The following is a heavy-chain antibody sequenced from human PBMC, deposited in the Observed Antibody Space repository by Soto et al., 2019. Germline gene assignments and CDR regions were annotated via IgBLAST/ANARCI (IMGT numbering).Heavy chain of an antibody. J-gene: IGHJ4*02. D-gene: IGHD3-9*01. CDR3: ARAQGGQNILTGYYYFAY. Sequence: GASVKVSCKASGGTFSSYAISWVRQAPGQELEWMGGIIPIFGTANYAQKFQGRVTITADESTSTAYMELSSLRSEDTAVYYFARAQGGQNILTGYYYFAYWGQGTLVTVSS. CDR1: GGTFSSYA. V-gene: IGHV1-69*13. CDR2: IIPIFGTA.